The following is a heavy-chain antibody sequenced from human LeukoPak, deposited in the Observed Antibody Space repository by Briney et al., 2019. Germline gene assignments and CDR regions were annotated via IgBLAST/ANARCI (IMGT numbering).Heavy chain of an antibody. V-gene: IGHV3-48*01. Sequence: GGSLRLSCAASGFIFSNYGMHWVRQAPGKGLEWVSYINGGSSPIYYADSVRGRFTISRDNAKNSLYLQMNSLRAEDTAVYYCARVVAAAGITKYYFDYWGQGTLVTVSS. J-gene: IGHJ4*02. CDR3: ARVVAAAGITKYYFDY. CDR2: INGGSSPI. CDR1: GFIFSNYG. D-gene: IGHD6-13*01.